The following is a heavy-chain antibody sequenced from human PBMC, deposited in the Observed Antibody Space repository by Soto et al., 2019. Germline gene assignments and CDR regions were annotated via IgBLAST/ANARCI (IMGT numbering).Heavy chain of an antibody. V-gene: IGHV3-23*01. CDR3: AKVAYYPGSGSYFPFDY. CDR2: ISGSGGST. D-gene: IGHD3-10*01. J-gene: IGHJ4*02. Sequence: EVKMLESGGGLVQPGGSLRLSCAASGFTLSSYGMSWVRQAPGKGLEWVSAISGSGGSTYYADSVKGRFTISRDNSKNTFYLQMHSLRAEDTAVYYCAKVAYYPGSGSYFPFDYWGQGTLVTVSS. CDR1: GFTLSSYG.